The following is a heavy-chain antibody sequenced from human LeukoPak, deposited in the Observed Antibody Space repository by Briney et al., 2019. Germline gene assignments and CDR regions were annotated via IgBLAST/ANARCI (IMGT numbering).Heavy chain of an antibody. CDR3: ARTDIVLMVYAIRSFDL. V-gene: IGHV3-23*01. CDR1: GFTFSRYA. J-gene: IGHJ5*02. CDR2: ISGSGDYT. Sequence: GGSLRLSCAASGFTFSRYAMSWVRQAPGKGLEWVSPISGSGDYTHYADFVTGRFTISRDNSKNTLYLQMNSLRADDTAVYYCARTDIVLMVYAIRSFDLWGQGALVTVSS. D-gene: IGHD2-8*01.